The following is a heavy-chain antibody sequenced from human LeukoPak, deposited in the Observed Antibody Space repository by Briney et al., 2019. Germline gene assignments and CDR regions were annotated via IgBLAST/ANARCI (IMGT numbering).Heavy chain of an antibody. CDR3: ARGGGIIAAAVVD. V-gene: IGHV3-74*01. D-gene: IGHD6-13*01. CDR1: GLTFRSYW. CDR2: INSDGSST. J-gene: IGHJ4*02. Sequence: GGSLRLSCAASGLTFRSYWMHWARQAPGKGLVLVSRINSDGSSTNYADSVKGRFSISRDNAKNTLFLQMNSLRAEDTAVYYCARGGGIIAAAVVDWGQGTLVTVSS.